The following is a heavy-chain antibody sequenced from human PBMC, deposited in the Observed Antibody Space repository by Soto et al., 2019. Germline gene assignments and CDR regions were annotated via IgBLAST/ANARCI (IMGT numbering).Heavy chain of an antibody. Sequence: ASVKVSCKASGYTFTSYCISWVRQAPGQGLEWMGWISAYNGNTNYAQKLQGRVTMTTDTSTSTAYMELRSLRSDDTAVYYCARVRGRYSSGWYSSWGQGTTVTVSS. CDR1: GYTFTSYC. J-gene: IGHJ6*02. CDR2: ISAYNGNT. CDR3: ARVRGRYSSGWYSS. D-gene: IGHD6-19*01. V-gene: IGHV1-18*01.